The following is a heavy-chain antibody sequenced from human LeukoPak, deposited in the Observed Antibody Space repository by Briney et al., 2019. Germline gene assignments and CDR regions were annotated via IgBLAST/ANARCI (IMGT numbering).Heavy chain of an antibody. V-gene: IGHV3-74*01. Sequence: GGSLRLSCAASGFTFRSYWMHWVRQAPGKGLVWVSRINSDGSSTSYADSVKGRFTISRDNAKNTLYLQMNSLRAEDTAVYYCARSVNYYGSGRRFDPWGQGTLVTVSS. J-gene: IGHJ5*02. CDR2: INSDGSST. CDR3: ARSVNYYGSGRRFDP. CDR1: GFTFRSYW. D-gene: IGHD3-10*01.